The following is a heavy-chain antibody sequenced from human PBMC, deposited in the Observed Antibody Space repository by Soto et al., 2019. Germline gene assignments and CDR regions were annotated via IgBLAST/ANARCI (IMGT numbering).Heavy chain of an antibody. Sequence: GGSLRLSCAASGFTLSRHTMNWVRQAPGKGLEWVSFIGSRTSDIYYADSVRGRFTISRDNAKNSLYLDLTRLRAEDTAVYFCVRDYYDTSGYPNTFDMWGQGTMVTVSS. CDR2: IGSRTSDI. CDR1: GFTLSRHT. D-gene: IGHD3-22*01. V-gene: IGHV3-21*01. J-gene: IGHJ3*02. CDR3: VRDYYDTSGYPNTFDM.